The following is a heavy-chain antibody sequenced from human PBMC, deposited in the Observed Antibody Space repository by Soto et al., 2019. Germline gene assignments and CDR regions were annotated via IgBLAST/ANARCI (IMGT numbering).Heavy chain of an antibody. Sequence: EVQLVESGGVVVQPGGSLRLSCAASGFTFDDYTMHWVRQAPGKGLEWVSLISWDGGSTYYADSVKGRFTISRDNRKNSLYLQMNSLRTEDTALYYCAKDIGSSWRRSGAFDYWGQGTLVTVSS. CDR1: GFTFDDYT. CDR3: AKDIGSSWRRSGAFDY. D-gene: IGHD6-13*01. V-gene: IGHV3-43*01. J-gene: IGHJ4*02. CDR2: ISWDGGST.